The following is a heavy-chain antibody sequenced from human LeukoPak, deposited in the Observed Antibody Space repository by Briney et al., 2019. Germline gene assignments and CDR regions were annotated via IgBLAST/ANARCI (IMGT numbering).Heavy chain of an antibody. CDR1: GFTFSSFA. D-gene: IGHD6-19*01. CDR3: VKERRNGWYDFDY. CDR2: ISSNGGST. V-gene: IGHV3-64D*08. J-gene: IGHJ4*02. Sequence: PGGSLRLSCSASGFTFSSFAMHWVRQAPGKGLEYVSGISSNGGSTYYAESVEGRFTISRDNSENTLYLQMSSLRLEDTAVYYCVKERRNGWYDFDYWGQGSLVTVSS.